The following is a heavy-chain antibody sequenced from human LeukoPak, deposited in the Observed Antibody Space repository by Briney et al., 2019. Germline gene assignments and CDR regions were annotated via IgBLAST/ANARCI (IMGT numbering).Heavy chain of an antibody. Sequence: PGGSLRLSCAASGFTFSSYGMHWVRQAPGKGLEWVAVISYDGSNKYYADSVKGRFTISRDNSKNTLYLQMNSLRAEDTAAYYCARAQLRLAFDYWGQGTLVTVSS. J-gene: IGHJ4*02. CDR1: GFTFSSYG. CDR3: ARAQLRLAFDY. D-gene: IGHD2-2*01. CDR2: ISYDGSNK. V-gene: IGHV3-30*03.